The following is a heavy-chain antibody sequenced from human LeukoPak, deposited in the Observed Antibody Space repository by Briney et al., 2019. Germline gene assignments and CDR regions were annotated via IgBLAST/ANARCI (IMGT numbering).Heavy chain of an antibody. V-gene: IGHV4-59*01. J-gene: IGHJ4*02. CDR1: GGSISSSY. CDR3: AKASGSSSWDYDY. D-gene: IGHD6-13*01. CDR2: IYYSGIT. Sequence: SETLSLTCTVSGGSISSSYWSWIRQPPGKGLEWIGYIYYSGITNYNASLKSRVTISVDTSKNEFSLKLTSVTAADTAAYYCAKASGSSSWDYDYWGQGTLVTVSS.